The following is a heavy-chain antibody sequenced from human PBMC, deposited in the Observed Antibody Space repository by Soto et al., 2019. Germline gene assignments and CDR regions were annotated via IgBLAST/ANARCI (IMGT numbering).Heavy chain of an antibody. Sequence: QITLKESGPTLVKPTQTLTLTCTFSGFSLSTSGVGVGWIRQPPGKALEWLALIYWDDDKRYSPSLKSRLTITMDTSKNQVVLTMTNMYPVDTATYYCAHIKVVVAATPKDNFDYWGQGTLVTVSS. CDR3: AHIKVVVAATPKDNFDY. CDR1: GFSLSTSGVG. J-gene: IGHJ4*02. D-gene: IGHD2-15*01. CDR2: IYWDDDK. V-gene: IGHV2-5*02.